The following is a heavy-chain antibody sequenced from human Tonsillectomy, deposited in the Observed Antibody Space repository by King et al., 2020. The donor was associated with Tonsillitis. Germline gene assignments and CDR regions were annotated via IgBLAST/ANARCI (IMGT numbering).Heavy chain of an antibody. Sequence: VQLVESGGGLVKPGGSLRLSCAASGFTFSDYYMNWIRQAPGKGLEWVSYIGSSGTTIYYADSVKGRFTISRDNAKNSLILQMNSLRAEDTAVYYCGRDLYHGSGTDYDEDGNYYYGMDVWGQGTTVTVSS. D-gene: IGHD3-10*01. CDR3: GRDLYHGSGTDYDEDGNYYYGMDV. V-gene: IGHV3-11*01. CDR2: IGSSGTTI. J-gene: IGHJ6*02. CDR1: GFTFSDYY.